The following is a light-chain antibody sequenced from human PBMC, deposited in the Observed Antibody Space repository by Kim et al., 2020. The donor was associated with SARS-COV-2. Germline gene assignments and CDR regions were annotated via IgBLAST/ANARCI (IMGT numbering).Light chain of an antibody. CDR2: RNN. V-gene: IGLV1-47*01. CDR1: SSNIGSNY. Sequence: PGKRITITCSGSSSNIGSNYVYWYQQLPGTAPQLLIYRNNQRPSGVRDRFSGSKSGTSASLAIRGLRSEDGADYYCAAWDDSLSVVFGGGTQLTVL. J-gene: IGLJ2*01. CDR3: AAWDDSLSVV.